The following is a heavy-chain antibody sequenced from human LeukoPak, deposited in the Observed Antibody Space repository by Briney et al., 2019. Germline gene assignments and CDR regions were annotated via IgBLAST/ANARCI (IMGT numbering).Heavy chain of an antibody. CDR1: GGSISSYY. CDR2: IYTSGST. CDR3: ARGLAAGNSYYFDY. D-gene: IGHD6-13*01. J-gene: IGHJ4*02. Sequence: PSETLSLTCTVSGGSISSYYWSWIRQPAGKGLEWIGRIYTSGSTNYNPSPKSRVTMSVDTSKNQFSLKLSSVTAADTAVYYCARGLAAGNSYYFDYWGQGTLVTVSS. V-gene: IGHV4-4*07.